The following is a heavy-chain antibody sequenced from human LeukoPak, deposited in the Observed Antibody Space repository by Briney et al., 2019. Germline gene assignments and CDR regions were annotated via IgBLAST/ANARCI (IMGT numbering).Heavy chain of an antibody. CDR3: ARLLFGTTKFYFDY. CDR2: IYYTGST. Sequence: PSETLSLTCTVSGGSISSYYWSWIRQPPGKGLEWIGHIYYTGSTNYSPSLKSRVTISIDTSTNHFSLKLNSVTAADTAVYYCARLLFGTTKFYFDYWGQGALVTVSS. V-gene: IGHV4-59*08. D-gene: IGHD1-7*01. J-gene: IGHJ4*02. CDR1: GGSISSYY.